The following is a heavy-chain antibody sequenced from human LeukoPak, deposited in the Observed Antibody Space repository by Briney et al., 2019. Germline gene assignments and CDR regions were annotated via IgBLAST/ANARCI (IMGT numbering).Heavy chain of an antibody. CDR3: AREESGGYFDY. CDR2: INPTGTST. V-gene: IGHV1-46*01. J-gene: IGHJ4*02. Sequence: ASVKVSCKASGYTFTNYYMHWVRQAPGQGLEWMGLINPTGTSTNYAQKFRGRVTMTRGTSTTTVYMELSSLRSEDTAVYYCAREESGGYFDYWGQGTLVTVSS. CDR1: GYTFTNYY. D-gene: IGHD2-8*02.